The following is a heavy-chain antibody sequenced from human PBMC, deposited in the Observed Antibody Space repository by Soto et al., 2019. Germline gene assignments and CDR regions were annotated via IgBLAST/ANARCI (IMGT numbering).Heavy chain of an antibody. J-gene: IGHJ5*02. CDR2: IYYSGST. D-gene: IGHD3-3*01. CDR1: GGSISSSSYY. Sequence: SETLSLTCTVSGGSISSSSYYWGWIRQPPGKGLEWIGSIYYSGSTYYNPSLKSRVTISVDTSKNQFSLKLSSVTAADTAVYYCARPRGGLEWLSNWFDPWGQGTLVTVSS. V-gene: IGHV4-39*01. CDR3: ARPRGGLEWLSNWFDP.